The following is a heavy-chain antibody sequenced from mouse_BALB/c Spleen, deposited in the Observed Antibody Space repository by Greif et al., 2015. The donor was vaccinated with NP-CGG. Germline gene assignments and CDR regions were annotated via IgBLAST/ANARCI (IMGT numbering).Heavy chain of an antibody. CDR2: INPYNDGT. Sequence: EVKLQESGPELVKPGASVKMSCKASGYTFTSYVMHWVKQKPGQGLEWIGYINPYNDGTKYNEKFKGKATLTSDKSSSTAYNELSSQTSGVSAVYDCARDCPYGSYPARLAYGGQGTLVGVTA. V-gene: IGHV1-14*01. D-gene: IGHD2-1*01. J-gene: IGHJ3*01. CDR1: GYTFTSYV. CDR3: ARDCPYGSYPARLAY.